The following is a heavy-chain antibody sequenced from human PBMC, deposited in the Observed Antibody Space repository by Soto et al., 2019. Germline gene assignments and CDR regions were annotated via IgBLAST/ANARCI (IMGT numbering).Heavy chain of an antibody. CDR1: GFTFNNFA. Sequence: GGSLRLSCASSGFTFNNFAMSWVRQAPGKGLEWVSAISGSGGSTYYADSVKGRFTISRDNSKNTLYLQMNSLRAEDTAVYYCAKDGVDTAMVQDFGLYYFYYWGQGTLVTVSS. CDR3: AKDGVDTAMVQDFGLYYFYY. D-gene: IGHD5-18*01. J-gene: IGHJ4*02. CDR2: ISGSGGST. V-gene: IGHV3-23*01.